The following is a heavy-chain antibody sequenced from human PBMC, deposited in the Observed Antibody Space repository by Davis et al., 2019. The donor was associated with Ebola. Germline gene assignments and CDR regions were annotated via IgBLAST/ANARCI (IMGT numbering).Heavy chain of an antibody. Sequence: SGPTLVKPTQTLTLTCTFSGFSLSTSGVGVGWIRQPPGKALEWLALIYWNDDKRYSPSLKSRPTITKDTSKNQVVLTMTNMDPVDTATYYCAHRRSGSYLVDYWGQGTLVTVSS. V-gene: IGHV2-5*01. CDR1: GFSLSTSGVG. J-gene: IGHJ4*02. CDR2: IYWNDDK. D-gene: IGHD1-26*01. CDR3: AHRRSGSYLVDY.